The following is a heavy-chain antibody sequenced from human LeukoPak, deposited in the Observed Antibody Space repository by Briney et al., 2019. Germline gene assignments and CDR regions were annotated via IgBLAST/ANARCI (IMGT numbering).Heavy chain of an antibody. J-gene: IGHJ3*02. D-gene: IGHD2-15*01. V-gene: IGHV3-66*01. CDR3: ARDLLTLDVFDI. CDR1: GFNVNSNS. Sequence: GGSLRLSCVASGFNVNSNSMNWVRQAPGKGLEWVSLIYGSELTYYADSVKGRFTTFRDDSKNTLSHQMNSLRAEDTAMYYCARDLLTLDVFDIWGQGTTVTVSS. CDR2: IYGSELT.